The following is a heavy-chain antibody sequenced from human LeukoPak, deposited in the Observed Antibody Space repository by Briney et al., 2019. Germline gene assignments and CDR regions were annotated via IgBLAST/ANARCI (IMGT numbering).Heavy chain of an antibody. Sequence: SETLSLXCGVYGGSFSGYYLRWIRQPPGKGLEWIGEITHSGATNYNPSLKSRVTLLLDTSKNQLSLILTSVTAADTAVYYCARGALRRYHYYGANGTDYWGQGSLVTVSS. CDR3: ARGALRRYHYYGANGTDY. CDR1: GGSFSGYY. CDR2: ITHSGAT. D-gene: IGHD4/OR15-4a*01. J-gene: IGHJ4*02. V-gene: IGHV4-34*01.